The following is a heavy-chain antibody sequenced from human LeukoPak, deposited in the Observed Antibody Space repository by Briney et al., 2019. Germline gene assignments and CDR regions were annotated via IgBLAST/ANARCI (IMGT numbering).Heavy chain of an antibody. J-gene: IGHJ4*02. V-gene: IGHV1-2*02. CDR1: GYRFTGYY. CDR3: ARRGYDSSGYYDFDY. Sequence: ASVKVSCKASGYRFTGYYIHWVRQAPGQGLEWMGWITPASGGTNYAQKFQGRVTMTRDTSISTAYMELRRLGSDDTAVYYCARRGYDSSGYYDFDYWGQGILVTVSS. CDR2: ITPASGGT. D-gene: IGHD3-22*01.